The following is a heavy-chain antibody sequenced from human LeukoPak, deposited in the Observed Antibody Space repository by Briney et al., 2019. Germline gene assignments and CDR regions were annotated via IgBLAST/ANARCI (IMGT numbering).Heavy chain of an antibody. CDR2: IQPDGSQK. Sequence: GGSLRLSCAASGFTFSSYWMSWVRQAPGKGLEWVANIQPDGSQKYSIDSVKGRFTISRDNTRNSLHLQMSSLRAEDTAVYYCARGDFWSGDYTDAFDVWGQGTKVTVSS. CDR3: ARGDFWSGDYTDAFDV. V-gene: IGHV3-7*04. D-gene: IGHD3-3*01. CDR1: GFTFSSYW. J-gene: IGHJ3*01.